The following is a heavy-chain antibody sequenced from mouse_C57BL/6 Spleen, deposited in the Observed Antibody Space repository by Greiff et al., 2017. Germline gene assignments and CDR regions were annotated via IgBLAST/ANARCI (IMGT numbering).Heavy chain of an antibody. CDR2: FHPYNDDT. D-gene: IGHD2-1*01. Sequence: VQVVESGAELVKPGASVKMSCKASGYTFTTYPIEWMKQNHGKSLEWIGNFHPYNDDTKYNEKFKGKATLTVEKSSSTVYLELSRLTSDDSAVYYCARSAGNYDYFDYWGQGTTLTVSS. CDR3: ARSAGNYDYFDY. CDR1: GYTFTTYP. J-gene: IGHJ2*01. V-gene: IGHV1-47*01.